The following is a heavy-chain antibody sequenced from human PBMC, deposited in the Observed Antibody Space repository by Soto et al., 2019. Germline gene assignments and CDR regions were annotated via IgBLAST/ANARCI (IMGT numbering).Heavy chain of an antibody. CDR2: IYYSGST. Sequence: SETLSLTCTVSGGSISSYYWSWIRQPPGKGLEWIGYIYYSGSTNYNPSLKSRDTISVDTSKNQFSLKLSSVTAADTAVYYCARHLHSYGHYYFDYWGQGTLVTVSS. CDR3: ARHLHSYGHYYFDY. CDR1: GGSISSYY. D-gene: IGHD4-17*01. V-gene: IGHV4-59*08. J-gene: IGHJ4*02.